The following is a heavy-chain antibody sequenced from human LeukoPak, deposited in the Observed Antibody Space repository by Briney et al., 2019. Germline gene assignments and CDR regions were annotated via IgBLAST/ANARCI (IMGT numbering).Heavy chain of an antibody. Sequence: GASVKVSCKASGYTFTSYAMNWVRQAPGQGLEWMGWINPSRGGTNYAQKFQARVTMTRDTSIATTYMELNRLTSDDTAVYFCAREMDSSEAFDIWGQGTLVTVSS. D-gene: IGHD3-22*01. CDR2: INPSRGGT. CDR1: GYTFTSYA. CDR3: AREMDSSEAFDI. J-gene: IGHJ3*02. V-gene: IGHV1-2*02.